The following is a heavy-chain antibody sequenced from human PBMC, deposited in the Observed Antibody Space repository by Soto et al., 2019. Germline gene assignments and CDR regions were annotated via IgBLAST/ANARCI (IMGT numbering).Heavy chain of an antibody. CDR3: AKGEYYYGSGSPYYGMDV. J-gene: IGHJ6*02. CDR1: VFTFSSYG. Sequence: WGSLLRSWAAAVFTFSSYGRPWVRQAPGKGLELVAVISYAGGNKYYADSVKGRFTISIDSSKTTLYLELNRLRPEDTAVYYCAKGEYYYGSGSPYYGMDVWGQGTTVTVSS. CDR2: ISYAGGNK. V-gene: IGHV3-30*18. D-gene: IGHD3-10*01.